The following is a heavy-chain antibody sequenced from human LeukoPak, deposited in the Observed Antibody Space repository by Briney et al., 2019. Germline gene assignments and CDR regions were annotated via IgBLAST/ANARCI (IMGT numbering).Heavy chain of an antibody. J-gene: IGHJ4*02. CDR3: ARTGSTVTMLYPFDH. D-gene: IGHD4-17*01. V-gene: IGHV4-59*01. CDR2: IYYGGST. Sequence: AETLSLTCTVSGGSIRSYYWSWIRQPPGKGLEWIGYIYYGGSTNYNPSLKSRVSISVDTSKNQFSLKLSSVTAADTAVYYCARTGSTVTMLYPFDHWGQGTLVTVSS. CDR1: GGSIRSYY.